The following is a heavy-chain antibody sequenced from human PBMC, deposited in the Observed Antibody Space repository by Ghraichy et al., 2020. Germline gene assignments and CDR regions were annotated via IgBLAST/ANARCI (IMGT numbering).Heavy chain of an antibody. CDR1: GFTFSSYS. CDR3: ARRYCSTSSTCSKDFDF. V-gene: IGHV3-21*01. Sequence: LSLTCAASGFTFSSYSMNWVRQAPGKGLEWVSSISPTSAYIHYADSVKGRFTISRDNAENSLYLQMNSLRAEDTAVYYCARRYCSTSSTCSKDFDFWGQGTLVTVSS. D-gene: IGHD2-2*01. CDR2: ISPTSAYI. J-gene: IGHJ4*02.